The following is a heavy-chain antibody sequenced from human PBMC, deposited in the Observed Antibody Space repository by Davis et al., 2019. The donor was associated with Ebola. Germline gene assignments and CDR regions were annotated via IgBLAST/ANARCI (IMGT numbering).Heavy chain of an antibody. V-gene: IGHV1-69*06. CDR2: TIPVYGTQ. CDR1: GGTFSKYA. CDR3: ARDLGAPNDYGGN. J-gene: IGHJ4*02. D-gene: IGHD4-23*01. Sequence: SVKVSCKASGGTFSKYAISWVRQAPGQGLEWVGGTIPVYGTQNYAQKFQGRVTITADKSTSTAYMELSSLRSEDTAVYYCARDLGAPNDYGGNWGQGTLVTVSS.